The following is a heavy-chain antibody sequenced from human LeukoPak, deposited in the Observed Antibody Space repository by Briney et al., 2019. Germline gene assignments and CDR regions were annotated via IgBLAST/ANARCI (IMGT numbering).Heavy chain of an antibody. V-gene: IGHV1-46*01. CDR2: IDPSVGST. D-gene: IGHD4-11*01. CDR3: ARGQPHDYTNVSPFGY. J-gene: IGHJ4*02. Sequence: ASVKVSCKASGYTFTSHYMHWVRQAPGQGLEWMGIIDPSVGSTSYAKKFYGRVTMTRDTSTSTVYMEVRSLGSEDAAVYYCARGQPHDYTNVSPFGYWGQGTLVTVSA. CDR1: GYTFTSHY.